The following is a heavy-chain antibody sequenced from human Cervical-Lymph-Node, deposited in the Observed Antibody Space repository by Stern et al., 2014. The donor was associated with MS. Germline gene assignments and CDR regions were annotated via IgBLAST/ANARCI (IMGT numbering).Heavy chain of an antibody. J-gene: IGHJ6*02. CDR2: IYSCGST. CDR3: ARDPGHGYSFGYYAMDV. D-gene: IGHD5-18*01. CDR1: GLAVSHTY. Sequence: EVQLVESGGGLVQPGGSLRLSCTASGLAVSHTYMTWVRQAPGKGLEWASVIYSCGSTYYADSVKGRFTISRDDSKNTLYLQMNSLRAEDTAVYYCARDPGHGYSFGYYAMDVWGQGTTVTVSS. V-gene: IGHV3-66*02.